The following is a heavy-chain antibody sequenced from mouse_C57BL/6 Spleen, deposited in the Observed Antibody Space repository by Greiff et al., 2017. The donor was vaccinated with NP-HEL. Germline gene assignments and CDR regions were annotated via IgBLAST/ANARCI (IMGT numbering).Heavy chain of an antibody. D-gene: IGHD3-2*02. J-gene: IGHJ3*01. CDR1: GYSITSGYY. V-gene: IGHV3-6*01. CDR2: ISYDGSN. Sequence: EVQLQQSGPGLVKPSQSLSLTCPVTGYSITSGYYWNWIRQFPGNKLEWMGYISYDGSNNYNPSLKNRISITRDTSKNQFFLKLNSVTTEDTATYYCARASGYLFAYGGQGTLVTVSA. CDR3: ARASGYLFAY.